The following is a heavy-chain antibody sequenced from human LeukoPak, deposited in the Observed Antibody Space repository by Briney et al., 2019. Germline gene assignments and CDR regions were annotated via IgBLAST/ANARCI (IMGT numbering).Heavy chain of an antibody. J-gene: IGHJ4*02. V-gene: IGHV3-23*01. CDR1: GFTFSSYA. CDR2: ISFRGGST. Sequence: GGSLRLSCAASGFTFSSYAMSWVRQAPGKGQEWVSAISFRGGSTYYADSVKGRFTISRDNSKNTLYLQMNSLRAEDTAVYYCAKESGSSPVFSHWGQGTLVTVSS. D-gene: IGHD6-13*01. CDR3: AKESGSSPVFSH.